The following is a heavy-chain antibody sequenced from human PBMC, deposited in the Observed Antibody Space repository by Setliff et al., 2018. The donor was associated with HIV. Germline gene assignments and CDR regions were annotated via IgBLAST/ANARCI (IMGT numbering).Heavy chain of an antibody. D-gene: IGHD3-3*01. CDR2: INPNDGAT. CDR3: ARGGGGYNFWSGYPSFDY. J-gene: IGHJ4*02. V-gene: IGHV1-46*01. CDR1: GYTFTGYY. Sequence: ASVKVSCKASGYTFTGYYMHWVRQAPGQGLEWMGIINPNDGATTYAQKFEGRVTMTTDTSTSTAYMELRSLRSDDTAVYYCARGGGGYNFWSGYPSFDYWGQGTLVTVSS.